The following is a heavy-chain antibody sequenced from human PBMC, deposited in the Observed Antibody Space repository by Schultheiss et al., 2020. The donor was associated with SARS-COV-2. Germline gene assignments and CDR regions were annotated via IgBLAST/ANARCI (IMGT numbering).Heavy chain of an antibody. CDR1: GYTFTSNW. D-gene: IGHD2-8*01. CDR3: ARQRFPGVPPKHY. V-gene: IGHV5-51*01. Sequence: GESLKISCKGSGYTFTSNWIGWVRLMPGKGLEWMGIINPGDSDRRYSPSLQGQVTISADKSISTAYLQWSSLKASDTAMYYCARQRFPGVPPKHYWGQGTLVTVSS. CDR2: INPGDSDR. J-gene: IGHJ4*02.